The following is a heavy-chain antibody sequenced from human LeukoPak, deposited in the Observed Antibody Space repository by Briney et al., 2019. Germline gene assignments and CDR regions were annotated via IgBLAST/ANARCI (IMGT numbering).Heavy chain of an antibody. CDR3: ARYSSSSGWFDP. D-gene: IGHD6-6*01. Sequence: SQTLSLTCVISGDSVSSNSVAWNWIRQSPSRGLEWLGRTYYRSKWYNDYAVSVKSRLTINPDTSKNQFSLQLNSVTPEDTAVYYCARYSSSSGWFDPWGQGTLVIVSS. J-gene: IGHJ5*02. CDR1: GDSVSSNSVA. V-gene: IGHV6-1*01. CDR2: TYYRSKWYN.